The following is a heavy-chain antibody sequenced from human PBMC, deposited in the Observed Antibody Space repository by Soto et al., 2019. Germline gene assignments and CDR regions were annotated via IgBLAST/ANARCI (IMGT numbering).Heavy chain of an antibody. J-gene: IGHJ6*02. CDR3: ARATGCSGGSRYSRYYYYYYGMDV. Sequence: PGESLKISCKGSGYSFTSYWISWVRQMPGKGLEWMGRIDPSDSYTNYSPSFQGHVTISADKSISTAYLQWSSLKASDTAMYYCARATGCSGGSRYSRYYYYYYGMDVWGQGTTVTVSS. CDR2: IDPSDSYT. CDR1: GYSFTSYW. V-gene: IGHV5-10-1*01. D-gene: IGHD2-15*01.